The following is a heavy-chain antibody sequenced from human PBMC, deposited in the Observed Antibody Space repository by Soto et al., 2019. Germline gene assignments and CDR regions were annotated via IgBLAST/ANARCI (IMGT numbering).Heavy chain of an antibody. J-gene: IGHJ6*02. CDR2: ISFDGSNE. CDR1: GLTFSSYA. Sequence: GRSLRLSCAASGLTFSSYAMPSVRQAPGKGLEWMTVISFDGSNEYYEDAVKGRFTMSRDNSKNTLYLQMDSLRTEETAVYYCANDRAIFGVVMRFDYYYDMNVWGQGTRVTVS. CDR3: ANDRAIFGVVMRFDYYYDMNV. D-gene: IGHD3-3*01. V-gene: IGHV3-30*18.